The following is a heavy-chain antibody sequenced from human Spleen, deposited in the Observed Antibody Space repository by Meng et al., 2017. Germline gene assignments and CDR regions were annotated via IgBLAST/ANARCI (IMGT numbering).Heavy chain of an antibody. CDR2: INPNSGGT. CDR3: ARMDYGDYVIDY. D-gene: IGHD4-17*01. V-gene: IGHV1-2*02. Sequence: ASAKVFCKASGYTFTGYYMHWVRHAPGQGLEWMGWINPNSGGTNYAQKFQGRVTMTRDTSISTAYMRLSRLRSDDTAVYYCARMDYGDYVIDYWGQGTLVTVSS. CDR1: GYTFTGYY. J-gene: IGHJ4*02.